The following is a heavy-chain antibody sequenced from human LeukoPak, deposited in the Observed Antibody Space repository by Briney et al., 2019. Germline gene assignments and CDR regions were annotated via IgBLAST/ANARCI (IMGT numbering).Heavy chain of an antibody. CDR3: ARGNIPDYGGYHNWFDP. V-gene: IGHV4-34*01. CDR1: GGSFSSYY. CDR2: ITHSGNT. D-gene: IGHD4-17*01. Sequence: SETLSLTCAVYGGSFSSYYWSWIRQPPGKGLEWIGKITHSGNTNYNPSLKSRVAISVHTSKNQFSLNLTSVTAADTAVYYCARGNIPDYGGYHNWFDPWGQGTPVTVSS. J-gene: IGHJ5*02.